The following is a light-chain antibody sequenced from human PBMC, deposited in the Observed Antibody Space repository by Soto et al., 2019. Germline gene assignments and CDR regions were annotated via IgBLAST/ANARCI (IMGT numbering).Light chain of an antibody. CDR2: KAS. CDR1: QSISSW. V-gene: IGKV1-5*03. CDR3: QQYQSYSYT. J-gene: IGKJ2*01. Sequence: DIQMTQSPSTLSASVGDRVTITCRASQSISSWLAWYQQKPGEAPKVLIYKASTLQTGVPSRFSGSGSGTEFTLTISCLQPDDFATYYCQQYQSYSYTFGQGTKLEIK.